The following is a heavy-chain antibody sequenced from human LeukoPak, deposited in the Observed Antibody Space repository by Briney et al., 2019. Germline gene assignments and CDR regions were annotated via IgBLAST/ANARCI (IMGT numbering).Heavy chain of an antibody. CDR3: ARDARGPAGSRVPQHTRAFDY. Sequence: GASVKVSCKGSGYTFTSYGISWVRQAPGQGLEWMGWISAYNGNTNYAQKLQGRVTMTTDTSTSTAYMELRSLRSDDTAVYYCARDARGPAGSRVPQHTRAFDYWGQGTLVTVSS. J-gene: IGHJ4*02. D-gene: IGHD1-26*01. CDR2: ISAYNGNT. V-gene: IGHV1-18*01. CDR1: GYTFTSYG.